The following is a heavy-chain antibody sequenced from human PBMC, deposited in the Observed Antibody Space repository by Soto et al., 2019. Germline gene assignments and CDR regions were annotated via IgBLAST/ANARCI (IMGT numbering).Heavy chain of an antibody. D-gene: IGHD2-15*01. CDR3: ARSPVLYKGHCSCGRCYSAFDM. Sequence: QVQLVQSGAEVRKPGSSVKVSCKASGGILSSYAFMWVRQAPGQGLEWMRGIIPMFETADYAQNFQDRVTITADESLSAAYMELMSLRFEDTSVYYCARSPVLYKGHCSCGRCYSAFDMCGQGTLVTVSS. J-gene: IGHJ3*02. CDR2: IIPMFETA. CDR1: GGILSSYA. V-gene: IGHV1-69*12.